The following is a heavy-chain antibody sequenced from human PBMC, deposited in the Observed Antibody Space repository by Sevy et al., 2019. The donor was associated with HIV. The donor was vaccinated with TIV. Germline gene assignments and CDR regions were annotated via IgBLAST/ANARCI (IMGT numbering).Heavy chain of an antibody. V-gene: IGHV3-23*01. CDR1: GFTFSIYA. J-gene: IGHJ3*02. D-gene: IGHD2-21*02. Sequence: GGSLRLSCAASGFTFSIYAMNCVRQAPGKGLEWVSGEAGSGGSTYHADSVKGRFTISRDDSKSTLYLQMNSLRAEDTAVYYCAKDLGDPVAFDIWGQRTMVTVSS. CDR3: AKDLGDPVAFDI. CDR2: EAGSGGST.